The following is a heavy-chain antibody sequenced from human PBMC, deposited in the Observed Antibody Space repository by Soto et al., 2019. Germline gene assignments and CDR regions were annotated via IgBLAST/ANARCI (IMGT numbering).Heavy chain of an antibody. D-gene: IGHD7-27*01. CDR3: ANVKEVALNWDLSPYNAFDI. CDR1: GFTFSSYA. CDR2: ISGSGGST. J-gene: IGHJ3*02. V-gene: IGHV3-23*01. Sequence: GGSLRLSCAASGFTFSSYAMSWVRQAPGKGLEWVSAISGSGGSTYYADSVKGRFTISRDNSKNTLYLQMNSLRAEDTAVYYCANVKEVALNWDLSPYNAFDIWGQGTMVTVSS.